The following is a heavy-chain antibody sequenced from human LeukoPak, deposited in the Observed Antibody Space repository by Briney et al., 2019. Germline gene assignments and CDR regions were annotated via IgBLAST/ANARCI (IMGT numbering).Heavy chain of an antibody. CDR1: GFTFSSYG. CDR3: ARPLSGTTDFDY. D-gene: IGHD1-20*01. CDR2: IWYDGSNK. J-gene: IGHJ4*02. Sequence: GRSLRLSCAASGFTFSSYGMHWVRQAPGKGLEWVAVIWYDGSNKYYADSVKGRFTISRDNSKKSLYLQMNSLRAEDTAVYYCARPLSGTTDFDYWGQGTLVTVSS. V-gene: IGHV3-33*01.